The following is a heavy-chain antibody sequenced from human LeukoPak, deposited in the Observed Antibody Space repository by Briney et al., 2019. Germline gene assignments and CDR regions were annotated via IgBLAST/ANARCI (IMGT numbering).Heavy chain of an antibody. CDR3: ARGSLAVATINPFDY. D-gene: IGHD5-12*01. J-gene: IGHJ4*02. Sequence: GGSLRLSCAASGFTFSSYGMHWVRQAPGKGLEWVTFIRFDGSYEDYADSVKGRFTISRDNAKNSLYLQMNSLRAEDTAVYYCARGSLAVATINPFDYWGQGTLVTVSS. V-gene: IGHV3-30*02. CDR1: GFTFSSYG. CDR2: IRFDGSYE.